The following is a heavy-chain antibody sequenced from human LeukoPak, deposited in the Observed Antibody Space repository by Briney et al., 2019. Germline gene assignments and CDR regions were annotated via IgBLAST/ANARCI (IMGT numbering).Heavy chain of an antibody. V-gene: IGHV3-66*01. CDR3: EVLEMVRGHELDY. J-gene: IGHJ4*02. CDR1: GFTVSSNY. D-gene: IGHD3-10*01. CDR2: IYSGGST. Sequence: GGSLRLSCSASGFTVSSNYMSWVRQAPGKGLEWVSVIYSGGSTYYADSVKGRFTISRDNSKNTLYLQMNSLRAEDTAVYYCEVLEMVRGHELDYWGQGTLVTVSS.